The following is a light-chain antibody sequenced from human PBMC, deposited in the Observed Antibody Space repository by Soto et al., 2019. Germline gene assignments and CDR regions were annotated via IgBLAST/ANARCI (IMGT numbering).Light chain of an antibody. J-gene: IGKJ4*01. Sequence: EIVMTQSPATLSVSPGERATLSCRASQSVSSNLAWYQQKPGQAPRLLIYGASTRATGIPARFSGSGSGTVFTLTISSLQSEDFAVYYCQQYNNWPELTFGGGTKVEIK. V-gene: IGKV3-15*01. CDR3: QQYNNWPELT. CDR1: QSVSSN. CDR2: GAS.